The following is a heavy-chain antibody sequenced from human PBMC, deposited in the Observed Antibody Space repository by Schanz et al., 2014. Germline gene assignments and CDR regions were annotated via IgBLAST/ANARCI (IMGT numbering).Heavy chain of an antibody. D-gene: IGHD3-10*01. J-gene: IGHJ4*02. V-gene: IGHV1-2*04. CDR1: GYTFTGYY. CDR2: INPNSGTT. CDR3: ARGSPENMIRGELDY. Sequence: QVQLVQSGAEMKKPGASVKVSCKASGYTFTGYYMHWVRQAPGQGLEWMGWINPNSGTTNYAQKFQGWVTMTRDTSADTAYLELTSLRSEDTAVYYCARGSPENMIRGELDYWGQGTLVTVSS.